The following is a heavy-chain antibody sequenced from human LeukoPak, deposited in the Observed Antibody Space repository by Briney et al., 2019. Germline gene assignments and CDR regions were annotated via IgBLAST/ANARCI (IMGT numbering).Heavy chain of an antibody. CDR1: GYSISSGYY. CDR2: IYHSGST. J-gene: IGHJ4*02. V-gene: IGHV4-38-2*01. D-gene: IGHD1-26*01. CDR3: ARHEVGAANFDY. Sequence: PSETLSLTCAVSGYSISSGYYWGWIWQPPGKGLEWIGSIYHSGSTYYNPSLKSRVTISVDTSKNQFSLKLSSVTAADTAVYYCARHEVGAANFDYWGQGTPVTVSS.